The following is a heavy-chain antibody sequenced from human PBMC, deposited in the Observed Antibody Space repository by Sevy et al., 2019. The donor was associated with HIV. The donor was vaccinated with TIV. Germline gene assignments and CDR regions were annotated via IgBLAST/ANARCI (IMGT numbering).Heavy chain of an antibody. J-gene: IGHJ6*02. CDR3: ARDRGITVYNYYGMDV. Sequence: GGSLRLSCAASGFAFSNYWMNWVRQAPGKWLEWVANIKQDGSEIYYVDSVRGRFSISRDNAKNSVFLQMNSLRVEDTAVYYCARDRGITVYNYYGMDVWGQGTTVTVSS. CDR1: GFAFSNYW. V-gene: IGHV3-7*01. D-gene: IGHD1-20*01. CDR2: IKQDGSEI.